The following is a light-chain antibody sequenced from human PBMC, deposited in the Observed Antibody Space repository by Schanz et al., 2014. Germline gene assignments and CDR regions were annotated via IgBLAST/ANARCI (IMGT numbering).Light chain of an antibody. CDR1: QSVSSID. CDR2: GAS. CDR3: QHYYNWPRT. J-gene: IGKJ1*01. Sequence: EIVLTQSPGTLSLSPGERATLSCRASQSVSSIDLAWYQQKPGQAPNVLIYGASRRATGIPDRFSGSGSGTEFALTISSLQSEDFAVYYCQHYYNWPRTFGQGTKVEIK. V-gene: IGKV3-20*01.